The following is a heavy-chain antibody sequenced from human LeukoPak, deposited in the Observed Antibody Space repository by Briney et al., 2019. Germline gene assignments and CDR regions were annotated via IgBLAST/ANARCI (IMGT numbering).Heavy chain of an antibody. Sequence: SETLSLTCSVSGGSISSDYWSWIRQPPGKGLEWIGYIYYSGSTTYNPSLKSRVSISVDTSKNQFPLKLSSVTAADTAVYHCARLESTSYGMDVWGQGTTVTVSS. V-gene: IGHV4-59*08. CDR2: IYYSGST. J-gene: IGHJ6*02. CDR3: ARLESTSYGMDV. CDR1: GGSISSDY. D-gene: IGHD2-2*01.